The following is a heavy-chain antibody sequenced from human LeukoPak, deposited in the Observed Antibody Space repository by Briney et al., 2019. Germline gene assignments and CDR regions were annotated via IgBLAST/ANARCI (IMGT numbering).Heavy chain of an antibody. CDR3: ASSDGQPPRFDSSYDVFDY. CDR2: IYHSGRT. D-gene: IGHD3-3*01. Sequence: SETLSLTCAVSGGSIISGNWWSWVRQPPGKGLEWIGEIYHSGRTNYNSSLKSRVTISLDKSKNQFSLNLSSVTAADTALYYCASSDGQPPRFDSSYDVFDYWGQGTLVTVSS. J-gene: IGHJ4*02. CDR1: GGSIISGNW. V-gene: IGHV4-4*02.